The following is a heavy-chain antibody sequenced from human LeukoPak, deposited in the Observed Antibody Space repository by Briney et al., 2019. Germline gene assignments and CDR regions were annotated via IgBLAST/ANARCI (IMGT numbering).Heavy chain of an antibody. CDR2: ISSSGSAT. CDR1: GFTFSSYA. J-gene: IGHJ4*02. Sequence: GGSLRLSCAGSGFTFSSYAMSWVRQAPGKGLEWVSYISSSGSATHYADSVKGRFTISRDNAKNSLYLQMNSLRAEDTAVYYCARGDWYSFDYWGQGALVTVSS. V-gene: IGHV3-48*04. D-gene: IGHD3-9*01. CDR3: ARGDWYSFDY.